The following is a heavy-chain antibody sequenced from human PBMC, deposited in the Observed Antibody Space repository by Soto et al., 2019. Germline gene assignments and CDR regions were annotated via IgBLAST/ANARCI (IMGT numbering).Heavy chain of an antibody. CDR3: ARATTVTTPYYYNGMDV. CDR2: INPNSGGT. J-gene: IGHJ6*02. CDR1: GYTFTGYY. V-gene: IGHV1-2*04. D-gene: IGHD4-17*01. Sequence: ASVKVSCKASGYTFTGYYMHWVRQAPGQGLEWMGWINPNSGGTNYAQKFQGWVTMTRDTSISTAYMELSRLRSDDTAVYYCARATTVTTPYYYNGMDVWGQGTTVTVSS.